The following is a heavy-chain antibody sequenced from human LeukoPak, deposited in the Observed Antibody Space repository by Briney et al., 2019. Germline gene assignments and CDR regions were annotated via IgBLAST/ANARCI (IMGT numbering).Heavy chain of an antibody. CDR2: IRSKSNSYAT. CDR3: TRHGAIVVVPAAISYYYYGMDV. V-gene: IGHV3-73*01. D-gene: IGHD2-2*01. J-gene: IGHJ6*04. Sequence: PGGSLKPSCAASGVTFSGSAMHWVRQASGKGLEWVGRIRSKSNSYATAYAASVKGRFTISRDDSKNTAYLQMNSMKTEDTAVYYCTRHGAIVVVPAAISYYYYGMDVWGKGTTVTVSS. CDR1: GVTFSGSA.